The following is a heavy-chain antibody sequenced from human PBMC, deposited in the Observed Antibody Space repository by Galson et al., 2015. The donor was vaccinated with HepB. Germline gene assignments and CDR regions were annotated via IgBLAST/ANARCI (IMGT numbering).Heavy chain of an antibody. V-gene: IGHV4-39*01. J-gene: IGHJ4*02. D-gene: IGHD3-10*01. CDR2: IYYSGST. Sequence: TLSLTCTVSGGSISSSSYYWGWIRQPPGKGLEWIGSIYYSGSTYYNPSLKSRVTISVDTSKNQFSLKLSSVTAADTAVYYCARQFKGRGVDYWGQGTLVTVFS. CDR3: ARQFKGRGVDY. CDR1: GGSISSSSYY.